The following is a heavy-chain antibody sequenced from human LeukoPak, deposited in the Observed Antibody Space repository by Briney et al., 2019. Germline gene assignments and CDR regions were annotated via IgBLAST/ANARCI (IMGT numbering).Heavy chain of an antibody. J-gene: IGHJ6*03. CDR2: ITHSGST. Sequence: SETLSLTCAVYGGSFSGYYWSWIRQPPGKGLEWIGEITHSGSTNYNPSLKSRVTISVDTSKKQFFLTLSSVTAADTAVYYCARGRVVLWFGDPGYYMDVWGKGTTVTVSS. CDR1: GGSFSGYY. V-gene: IGHV4-34*01. D-gene: IGHD3-10*01. CDR3: ARGRVVLWFGDPGYYMDV.